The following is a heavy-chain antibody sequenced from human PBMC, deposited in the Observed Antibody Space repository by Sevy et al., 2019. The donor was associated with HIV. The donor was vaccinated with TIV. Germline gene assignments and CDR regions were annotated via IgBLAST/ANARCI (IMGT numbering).Heavy chain of an antibody. D-gene: IGHD5-18*01. J-gene: IGHJ4*02. V-gene: IGHV4-39*01. CDR3: ARHSFKHGYRPHYFDY. Sequence: SETLSLTCSVSGGSITSKNYFWAWIRQSPGKGLEWIGSIYHSGSTYHSPSLQSRVGISVDTSRRNFSLKLSSVTATDRAVYYCARHSFKHGYRPHYFDYWSQGTLVTVSS. CDR1: GGSITSKNYF. CDR2: IYHSGST.